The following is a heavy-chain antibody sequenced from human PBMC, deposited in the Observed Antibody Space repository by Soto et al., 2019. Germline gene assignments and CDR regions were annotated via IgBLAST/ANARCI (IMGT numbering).Heavy chain of an antibody. J-gene: IGHJ4*02. CDR1: GGTISSYD. V-gene: IGHV4-59*08. D-gene: IGHD6-19*01. CDR2: IYYSGST. CDR3: ATSSTVAGPFDY. Sequence: SETLSLTCTVSGGTISSYDWSWIRQPPGKGLEWIGYIYYSGSTNYNPSLKSRVTISVDTSKNQFSLKLSSVTAADTAVYYCATSSTVAGPFDYWGQGTLVTVSS.